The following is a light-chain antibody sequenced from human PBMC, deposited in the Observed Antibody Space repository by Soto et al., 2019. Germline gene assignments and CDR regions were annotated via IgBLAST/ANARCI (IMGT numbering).Light chain of an antibody. Sequence: PVERVTLSCRASHSVSSSYLTWYQQKPGQAPRLLIYGASTRATGIPARFSGSGSGTDFTLTISSLQPEDFAVYYCQQRSNWPWTFGQGTKVDIK. CDR1: HSVSSSY. J-gene: IGKJ1*01. V-gene: IGKV3D-20*02. CDR3: QQRSNWPWT. CDR2: GAS.